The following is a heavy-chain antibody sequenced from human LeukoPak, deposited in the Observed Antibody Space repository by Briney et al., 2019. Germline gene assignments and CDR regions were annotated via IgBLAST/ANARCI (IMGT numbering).Heavy chain of an antibody. J-gene: IGHJ6*02. V-gene: IGHV1-69*13. CDR1: GGTFGSYA. Sequence: SVKVSCKASGGTFGSYAISWVRQAPGQGLEWMGGIIPIFGTANYAQKFQGRVTITADESTSTAYMELSSLRSEDTAVYYCASPHPEVQLWDYYYYGMDVWGQGTTVTVSS. D-gene: IGHD5-18*01. CDR2: IIPIFGTA. CDR3: ASPHPEVQLWDYYYYGMDV.